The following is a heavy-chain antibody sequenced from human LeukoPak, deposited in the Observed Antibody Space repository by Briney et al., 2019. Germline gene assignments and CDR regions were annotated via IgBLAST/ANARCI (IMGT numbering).Heavy chain of an antibody. CDR3: ARDGGYDSGYYYYYYGMDV. D-gene: IGHD5-12*01. V-gene: IGHV1-2*02. CDR1: GYTFTGYY. J-gene: IGHJ6*02. CDR2: INPNSGGT. Sequence: ASVKVSCKASGYTFTGYYVHWVRQAPGQGLEWMGWINPNSGGTNYAQKFQGRVTMTRDTSISTAYMELSRLRSDDTAVYYCARDGGYDSGYYYYYYGMDVWGQGTTVTVSS.